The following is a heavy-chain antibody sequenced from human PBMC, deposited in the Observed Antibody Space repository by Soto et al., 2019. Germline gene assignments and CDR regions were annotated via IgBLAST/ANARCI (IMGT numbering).Heavy chain of an antibody. Sequence: PSQTLSLTCAISWDRVSSNSATCNWIRLSPSRGLEWLGRTYYRSKWYNDYAISVKSRIAINPDTWKNQFSLELNSVTPDDTAVYYCAREYETGWSTWGQGTLVTVPQ. CDR2: TYYRSKWYN. V-gene: IGHV6-1*01. J-gene: IGHJ4*02. CDR3: AREYETGWST. CDR1: WDRVSSNSAT. D-gene: IGHD6-19*01.